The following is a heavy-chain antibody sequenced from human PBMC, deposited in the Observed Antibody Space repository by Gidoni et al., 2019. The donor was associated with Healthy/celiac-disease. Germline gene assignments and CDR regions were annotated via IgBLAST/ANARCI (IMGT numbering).Heavy chain of an antibody. V-gene: IGHV3-64D*06. CDR3: VKLAVADALGWGFDY. J-gene: IGHJ4*02. CDR2: ISSNGGST. D-gene: IGHD6-19*01. Sequence: GKGLEYVSAISSNGGSTYYADSVKGRFTISRDNSKNTLYLQMSSLRAEDTAVYYCVKLAVADALGWGFDYWGQGTLVTVSS.